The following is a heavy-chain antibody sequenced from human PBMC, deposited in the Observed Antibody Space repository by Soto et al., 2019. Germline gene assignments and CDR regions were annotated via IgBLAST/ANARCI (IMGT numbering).Heavy chain of an antibody. CDR2: ITSSSSHI. CDR1: GFAFSTYS. Sequence: PGGSLRLSCAASGFAFSTYSMNWVRQAPGKGLEWVSSITSSSSHIYYADSVKGRFTISRDNAKNSLYLQMNSLRAEDTAVYYCAKNPGYYYDSTGYHFDYWGQGTLVTVSS. V-gene: IGHV3-21*04. J-gene: IGHJ4*02. D-gene: IGHD3-22*01. CDR3: AKNPGYYYDSTGYHFDY.